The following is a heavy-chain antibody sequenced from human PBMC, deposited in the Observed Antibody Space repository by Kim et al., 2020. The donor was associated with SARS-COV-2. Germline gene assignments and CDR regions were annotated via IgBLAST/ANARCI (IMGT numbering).Heavy chain of an antibody. D-gene: IGHD5-12*01. CDR3: AKGSTSGRVFDS. Sequence: YIADSVKGRFSLARDISNNVVYLQMAGLRADDTAIYYCAKGSTSGRVFDSWGQGTLVTVSS. V-gene: IGHV3-23*01. J-gene: IGHJ4*02.